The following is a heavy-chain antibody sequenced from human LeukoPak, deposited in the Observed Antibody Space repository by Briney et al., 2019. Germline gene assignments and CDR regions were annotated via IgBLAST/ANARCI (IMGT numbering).Heavy chain of an antibody. V-gene: IGHV4-39*01. Sequence: SETLSLTCTVSGGSISSSSYDWGGIRQPPGKGVEWIGSIYYRVSTYSNPSLKSRVTISVDTSKTQFSLKLSSVTAADTAVYYCATGGVVAATNSWFDHWGQGTLVTVSS. J-gene: IGHJ5*02. CDR3: ATGGVVAATNSWFDH. CDR2: IYYRVST. CDR1: GGSISSSSYD. D-gene: IGHD2-15*01.